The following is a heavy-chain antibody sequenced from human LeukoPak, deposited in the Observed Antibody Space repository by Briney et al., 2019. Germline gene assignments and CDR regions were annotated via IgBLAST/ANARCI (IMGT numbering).Heavy chain of an antibody. V-gene: IGHV4-34*01. CDR1: GTSITRTY. Sequence: SETLSLTCTVSGTSITRTYWSWIRQPPGKGLEWIGEINHSGSTNYNPSLKSRVTISVDTSKNQFSLKLSSVTAADTAVYYCARGTSEDSIDYWGQGTLVTVSS. D-gene: IGHD2-15*01. CDR3: ARGTSEDSIDY. J-gene: IGHJ4*02. CDR2: INHSGST.